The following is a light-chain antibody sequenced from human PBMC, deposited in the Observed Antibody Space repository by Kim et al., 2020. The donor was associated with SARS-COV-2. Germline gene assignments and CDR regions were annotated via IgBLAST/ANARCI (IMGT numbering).Light chain of an antibody. J-gene: IGLJ3*02. CDR1: NIGSKR. CDR2: YDS. Sequence: APGKTARITRGGNNIGSKRVHWYQQKPGQAPVLVIYYDSARPSGIPERFSGSNSGNTATLTISRVEAGDEADYYCQVWDSSSDHWVFGGGTQLTVL. CDR3: QVWDSSSDHWV. V-gene: IGLV3-21*04.